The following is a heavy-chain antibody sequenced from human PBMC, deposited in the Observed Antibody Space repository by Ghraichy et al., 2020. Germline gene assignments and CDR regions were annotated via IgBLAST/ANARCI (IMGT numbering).Heavy chain of an antibody. CDR1: GYTFTSYG. V-gene: IGHV1-18*01. CDR3: ARDPFRANTVTTFRYGMDV. J-gene: IGHJ6*02. Sequence: ASVKVSCKASGYTFTSYGISWVRQAPGQGLEWMGWISAYNGNTNYARKVQGRVTMTTDTSTSTAYMELRNLRSDDTAVYYCARDPFRANTVTTFRYGMDVWGQGTTVTVSS. CDR2: ISAYNGNT. D-gene: IGHD4-17*01.